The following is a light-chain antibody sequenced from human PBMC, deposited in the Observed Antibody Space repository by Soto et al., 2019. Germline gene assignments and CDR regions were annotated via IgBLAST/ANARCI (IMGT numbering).Light chain of an antibody. CDR2: DAS. Sequence: EIVLTQSPATLSLSPGARATLSCRASQSVSSYLAWYQQKPGQAPRLLIYDASNRATGIPARFSGSGSGTDFTLTISSLEPEDFAVYYCQQRSNWLAAFGQGTKVEIK. CDR3: QQRSNWLAA. J-gene: IGKJ1*01. V-gene: IGKV3-11*01. CDR1: QSVSSY.